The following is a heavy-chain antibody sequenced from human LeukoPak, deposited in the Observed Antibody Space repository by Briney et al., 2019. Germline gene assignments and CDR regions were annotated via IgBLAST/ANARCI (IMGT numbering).Heavy chain of an antibody. J-gene: IGHJ3*02. Sequence: SETLSLTCAVSGGSISSGGYSWSWIRQPPGKGLEWIGYIYHSGSTYYNPSLKSRVTISVDTSKNQFSLKLSSVTAADTAVYYCARGRFNFWSGYYIWGQGTMVTVSS. CDR3: ARGRFNFWSGYYI. D-gene: IGHD3-3*01. V-gene: IGHV4-30-2*01. CDR1: GGSISSGGYS. CDR2: IYHSGST.